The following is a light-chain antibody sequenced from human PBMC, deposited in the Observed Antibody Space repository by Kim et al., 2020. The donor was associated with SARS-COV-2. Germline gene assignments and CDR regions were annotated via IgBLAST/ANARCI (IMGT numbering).Light chain of an antibody. CDR3: GTWDSSLSDWV. J-gene: IGLJ3*02. Sequence: QSVLTQPPSVSAAPGQKVTISCSGSSSNIGNNYVSWYQQLPGTAPKLLIYDNNKRPSGIPDRFSGSKSGTSATLGITGLQTGYEADYYCGTWDSSLSDWVFGGGTKLTVL. CDR1: SSNIGNNY. V-gene: IGLV1-51*01. CDR2: DNN.